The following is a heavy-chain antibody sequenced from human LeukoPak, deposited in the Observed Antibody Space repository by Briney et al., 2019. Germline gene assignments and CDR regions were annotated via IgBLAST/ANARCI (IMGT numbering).Heavy chain of an antibody. V-gene: IGHV3-53*01. CDR1: GFTVSSNY. CDR3: ARAVSSGYDPFDY. CDR2: IYSGGNT. J-gene: IGHJ4*02. Sequence: GGSLRLSCAPSGFTVSSNYMSWVRQAPGKGLEWVSVIYSGGNTYYADSVKGRFTISRDNSKNTLYLQMNSLRAEDTAVYYCARAVSSGYDPFDYWGQGTLVTVSS. D-gene: IGHD3-22*01.